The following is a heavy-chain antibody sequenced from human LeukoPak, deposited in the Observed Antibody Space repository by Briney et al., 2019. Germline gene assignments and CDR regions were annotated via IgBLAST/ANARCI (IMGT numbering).Heavy chain of an antibody. CDR2: IYTSGST. D-gene: IGHD3-10*01. J-gene: IGHJ4*02. CDR1: GGSISSYY. CDR3: ARDAFSALSQYYFDY. V-gene: IGHV4-4*07. Sequence: PSETLSLTCTVSGGSISSYYWSWIRQPAGKGLEWIGRIYTSGSTNYNPSLKSRVTMSVDTSKNQFSLKLSSVTAADTAVYYCARDAFSALSQYYFDYWGQGTLVTVSS.